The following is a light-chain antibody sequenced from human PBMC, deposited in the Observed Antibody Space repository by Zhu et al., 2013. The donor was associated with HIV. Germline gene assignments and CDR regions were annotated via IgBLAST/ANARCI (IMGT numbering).Light chain of an antibody. J-gene: IGKJ5*01. CDR2: KTS. CDR1: QSVSIW. V-gene: IGKV1-5*03. Sequence: DIQMTQSPSSLSASVGDRVTITCLASQSVSIWLAWYQQKPGKAPKLLVYKTSTLESGVPSRFSASGSGIEFTLTISSLQPDDFATYYCQQYDSYSPITFGQGTRVDIK. CDR3: QQYDSYSPIT.